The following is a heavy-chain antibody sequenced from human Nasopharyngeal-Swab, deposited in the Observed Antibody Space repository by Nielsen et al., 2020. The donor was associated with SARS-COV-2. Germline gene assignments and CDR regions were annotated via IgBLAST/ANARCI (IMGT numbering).Heavy chain of an antibody. CDR2: INHSGST. V-gene: IGHV4-34*01. CDR3: ARGATIFGVVAYGMDV. J-gene: IGHJ6*02. Sequence: GSLRLSCAVYGGSFSGYYWSWIRQPPGKGLEWIGEINHSGSTNYNPSLKSRVTISVDTSKNQFSLKLSSVTAADTAVYYCARGATIFGVVAYGMDVWGQGTTVTVSS. CDR1: GGSFSGYY. D-gene: IGHD3-3*01.